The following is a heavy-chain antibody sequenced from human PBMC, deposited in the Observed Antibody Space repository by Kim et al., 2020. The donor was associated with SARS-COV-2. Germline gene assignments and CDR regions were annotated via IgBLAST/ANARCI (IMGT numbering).Heavy chain of an antibody. CDR3: TRSAGPYDYYFDY. CDR2: IYPGDSDT. CDR1: GYNFPSYW. V-gene: IGHV5-51*01. J-gene: IGHJ4*02. Sequence: GESLKISCKGSGYNFPSYWIGRVRQMPGKGLEWMGIIYPGDSDTRYSPPFQGQVTISADKSTTTAYLQWSSLKASDTAMYYCTRSAGPYDYYFDYWGQGTLVAVSS. D-gene: IGHD3-16*01.